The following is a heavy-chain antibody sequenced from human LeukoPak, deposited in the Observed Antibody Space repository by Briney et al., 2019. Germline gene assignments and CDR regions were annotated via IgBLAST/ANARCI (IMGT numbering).Heavy chain of an antibody. D-gene: IGHD1-1*01. V-gene: IGHV3-15*01. Sequence: KTGGSLRLSCAASGFTFSNAWMSWVRQAPGKGLEWVGRLKSKTDGGTTDYAAPVKGRFTISRDDSKNILYLQMNSLKTEDTAVYYCTTEQLTLLKPSDYWGQGTLVTVSS. J-gene: IGHJ4*02. CDR3: TTEQLTLLKPSDY. CDR2: LKSKTDGGTT. CDR1: GFTFSNAW.